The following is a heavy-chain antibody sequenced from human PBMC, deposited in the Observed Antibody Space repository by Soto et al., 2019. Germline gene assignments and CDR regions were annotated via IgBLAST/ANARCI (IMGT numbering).Heavy chain of an antibody. CDR2: IWYDGSNK. CDR1: GFTFSSYG. D-gene: IGHD4-17*01. Sequence: QVQLVESGGGVVQPGRSLRLSCAASGFTFSSYGMHWVSQAPGKGLEWVAVIWYDGSNKYYADSVKGRFTISRDNSKNTLYLQMNSLRAEDTAVYYCARDDYGENDLYYYYGMDVWGQGTTVTVSS. CDR3: ARDDYGENDLYYYYGMDV. J-gene: IGHJ6*02. V-gene: IGHV3-33*01.